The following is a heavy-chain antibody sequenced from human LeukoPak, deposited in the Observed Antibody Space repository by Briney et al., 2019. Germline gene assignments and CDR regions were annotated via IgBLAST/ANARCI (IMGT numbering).Heavy chain of an antibody. CDR2: ISSSDGGT. CDR1: GFTFSSYA. J-gene: IGHJ4*02. CDR3: ANYGDFWRTFDY. D-gene: IGHD3-3*01. V-gene: IGHV3-23*01. Sequence: GGSLRLSCAGSGFTFSSYAMAWVRQTPEKGLEWVAIISSSDGGTYYIDSVKGRFTISRDNSKNTLYLQMNSLRAEDTAVYYCANYGDFWRTFDYWGQGTLVTVSS.